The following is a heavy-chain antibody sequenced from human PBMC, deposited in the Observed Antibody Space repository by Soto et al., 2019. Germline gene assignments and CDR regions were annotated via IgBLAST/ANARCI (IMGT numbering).Heavy chain of an antibody. Sequence: EVQLVESGGDLVQRGGSLRLSCVASGFTFSVYSMNWVRQAPGKGLEWFSYITSDTKTIKYADSVKGRFTISRDNAKNSVSRQMNSLRDDDVAVYYCARSVEGHFDYWGQGPVVTVSS. CDR1: GFTFSVYS. J-gene: IGHJ4*02. CDR2: ITSDTKTI. V-gene: IGHV3-48*02. CDR3: ARSVEGHFDY. D-gene: IGHD6-19*01.